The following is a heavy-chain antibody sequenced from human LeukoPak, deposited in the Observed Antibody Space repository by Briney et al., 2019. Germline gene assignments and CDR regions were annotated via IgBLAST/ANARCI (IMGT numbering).Heavy chain of an antibody. CDR1: GYTFTSYG. Sequence: ASVKVSCKASGYTFTSYGISWVRQAPGQGLEWMGWISAYNGNTNYAQKLQGRVTMTTDTSTSTAYMELRSLRPDDTAVYYCARDFFIAAAGTPFDYWGQGTLVTVSS. CDR2: ISAYNGNT. CDR3: ARDFFIAAAGTPFDY. V-gene: IGHV1-18*01. J-gene: IGHJ4*02. D-gene: IGHD6-13*01.